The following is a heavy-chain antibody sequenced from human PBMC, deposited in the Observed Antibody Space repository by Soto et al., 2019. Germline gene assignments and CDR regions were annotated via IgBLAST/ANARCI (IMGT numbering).Heavy chain of an antibody. CDR3: ARDLATVTWSYFDY. Sequence: EVQLVESGGGLVQPGGSLRLSCAASGFTFSSYSMNWVRQAPGKGLEWVSYISSSSSTIYYADSVKGRFTISRDNAKNSLYLQMNSLRDEDTAVYYCARDLATVTWSYFDYWGQGTLVTVSS. V-gene: IGHV3-48*02. CDR1: GFTFSSYS. CDR2: ISSSSSTI. J-gene: IGHJ4*02. D-gene: IGHD4-17*01.